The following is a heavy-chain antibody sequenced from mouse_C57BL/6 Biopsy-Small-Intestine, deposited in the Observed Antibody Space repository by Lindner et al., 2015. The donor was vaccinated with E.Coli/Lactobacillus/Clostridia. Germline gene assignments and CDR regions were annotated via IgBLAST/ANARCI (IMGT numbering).Heavy chain of an antibody. D-gene: IGHD1-1*02. CDR3: ARSGGYYGMDY. CDR1: GFNIKDYY. Sequence: VQLQEVLGRELVKPGASVKLSCTASGFNIKDYYMHWVKQRTEQGLEWIGRIDPEDGETKYAPKFQGKATITADTSSNTAYLQLSSLTSEDTAVYYCARSGGYYGMDYWGQGTSVTVSS. J-gene: IGHJ4*01. CDR2: IDPEDGET. V-gene: IGHV14-2*01.